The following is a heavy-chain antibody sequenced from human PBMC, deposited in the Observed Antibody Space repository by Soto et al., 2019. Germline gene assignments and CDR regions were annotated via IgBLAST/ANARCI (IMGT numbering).Heavy chain of an antibody. V-gene: IGHV3-23*01. CDR3: AKASEPYYYYGLDG. J-gene: IGHJ6*02. CDR2: ISGSGGST. CDR1: GFTFSSYA. Sequence: PGGSLRLSCAASGFTFSSYAMSWVRQAPGKGLEWVSAISGSGGSTYYADSVKGRFTISRDNSKNTLYLQMNSLRAEDTAVYYCAKASEPYYYYGLDGWGQGTTVTVAS.